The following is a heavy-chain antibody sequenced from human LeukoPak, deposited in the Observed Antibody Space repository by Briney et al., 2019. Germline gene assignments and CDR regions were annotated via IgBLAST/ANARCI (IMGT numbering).Heavy chain of an antibody. J-gene: IGHJ4*02. D-gene: IGHD6-19*01. CDR3: ARVTSSGWQTDFDY. Sequence: GGSLRLSCAASGFTFSSYWMSWVRQAPGKGLEWVANIKQDGSEKYYVDSVKGRFTISRDNAKNSLYLQMNSLRAEDTAVYYCARVTSSGWQTDFDYWGQGTLVTVSS. CDR1: GFTFSSYW. CDR2: IKQDGSEK. V-gene: IGHV3-7*01.